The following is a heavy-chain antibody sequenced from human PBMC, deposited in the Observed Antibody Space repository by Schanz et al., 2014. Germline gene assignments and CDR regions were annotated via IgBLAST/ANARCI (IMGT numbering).Heavy chain of an antibody. V-gene: IGHV3-20*04. Sequence: VQLVESGGGVVQPGGSLRLSCAASGFGFDDYAMSWVRQAPGKGLEWVSGINWNGGSTGYADSVKGRFTISRDNAKKSLYLRMNSLRAEDTAVYYCARDAVTSVLTPGFYYWGQGTLVTVSS. D-gene: IGHD4-17*01. CDR2: INWNGGST. CDR1: GFGFDDYA. J-gene: IGHJ4*02. CDR3: ARDAVTSVLTPGFYY.